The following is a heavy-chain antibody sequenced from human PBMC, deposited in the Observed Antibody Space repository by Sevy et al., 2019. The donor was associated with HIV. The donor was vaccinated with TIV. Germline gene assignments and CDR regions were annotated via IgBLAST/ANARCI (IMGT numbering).Heavy chain of an antibody. Sequence: ASVKVSCKASGYTFSNYIITWVRQAPGQGLEWMGRISTYNTNYAQKFLGRVTMTTDTSTSTVYMELRSLRSDDTAVYYCARAPSGSQGPGQYFQHWGQGTLVTVSS. V-gene: IGHV1-18*01. CDR2: ISTYNT. CDR1: GYTFSNYI. D-gene: IGHD1-26*01. CDR3: ARAPSGSQGPGQYFQH. J-gene: IGHJ1*01.